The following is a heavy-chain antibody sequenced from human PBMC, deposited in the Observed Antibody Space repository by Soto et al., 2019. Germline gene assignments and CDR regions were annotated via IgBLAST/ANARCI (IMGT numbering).Heavy chain of an antibody. CDR3: AREEKQLARYGGDFDY. J-gene: IGHJ4*02. Sequence: SETLSLTCAVSDGSVNTGNFYWSWIRQPPGKGLVWIGHIYYTGTTNYNPSLKSRVTISVDTSNNQFSLKVTSVTAADTAVYYCAREEKQLARYGGDFDYWGQGVLVTVSS. CDR2: IYYTGTT. D-gene: IGHD6-13*01. V-gene: IGHV4-61*01. CDR1: DGSVNTGNFY.